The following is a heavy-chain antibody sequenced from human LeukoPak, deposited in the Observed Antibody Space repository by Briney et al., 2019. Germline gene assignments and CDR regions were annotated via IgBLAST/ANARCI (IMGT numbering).Heavy chain of an antibody. D-gene: IGHD6-6*01. CDR3: ARRTDSGSWYFDL. J-gene: IGHJ2*01. CDR1: GGSISNYY. CDR2: IYYSGST. V-gene: IGHV4-59*01. Sequence: SETLSLTCTVSGGSISNYYWSWIRQPPGMGLEWIGNIYYSGSTNYNHSLKSRVTISVETSKNQFSLKLSSVTAADTAVYYCARRTDSGSWYFDLWGRGTLVTVSS.